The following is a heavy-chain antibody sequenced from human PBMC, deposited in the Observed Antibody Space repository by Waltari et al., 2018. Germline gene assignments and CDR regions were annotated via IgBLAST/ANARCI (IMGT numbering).Heavy chain of an antibody. J-gene: IGHJ4*02. Sequence: EVQLVESGGVVVQPGGSLRLPCAASGFTFDDYAMHWVRQAPGKGLEWVSLISWDGGSTYYADSVKGRFTISRDNSKNSLYLQMNSLRAEDTALYYCAKDDDSSGLGVDYWGQGTLVTVSS. CDR1: GFTFDDYA. V-gene: IGHV3-43D*03. CDR2: ISWDGGST. CDR3: AKDDDSSGLGVDY. D-gene: IGHD3-22*01.